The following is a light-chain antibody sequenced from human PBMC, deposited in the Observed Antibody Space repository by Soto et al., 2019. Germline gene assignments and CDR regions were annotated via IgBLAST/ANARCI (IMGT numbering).Light chain of an antibody. Sequence: QAVVTQPASVSGSPGQSITISCTGNSSDVGGYNYVSWYQQHPGKAPKLMIYDVSNRPSGVSNRFSGSKSGNTASLTISGLQAEDEADYYCSSYTSSSTLLVFGGGTKVTVL. V-gene: IGLV2-14*01. J-gene: IGLJ2*01. CDR3: SSYTSSSTLLV. CDR2: DVS. CDR1: SSDVGGYNY.